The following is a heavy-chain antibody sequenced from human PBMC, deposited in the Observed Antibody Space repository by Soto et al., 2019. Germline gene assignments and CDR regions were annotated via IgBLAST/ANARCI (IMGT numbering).Heavy chain of an antibody. J-gene: IGHJ4*01. CDR2: ISGSGGST. V-gene: IGHV3-23*01. D-gene: IGHD2-21*02. Sequence: EVQLLESGRGLVQPGGSLRLSCAASGFSFSNYAMSWVRQAPGKGLEWVSGISGSGGSTDYADSVKGRFTMYRDNSKKTLYLDMNSRSGEDTAIYYCVKDTGRVTPGYWGQGTLVTVSS. CDR1: GFSFSNYA. CDR3: VKDTGRVTPGY.